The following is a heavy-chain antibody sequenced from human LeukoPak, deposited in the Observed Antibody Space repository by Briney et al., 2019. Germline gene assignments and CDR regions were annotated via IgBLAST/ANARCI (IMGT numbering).Heavy chain of an antibody. D-gene: IGHD3-22*01. J-gene: IGHJ4*02. CDR3: AKGPPAYYDSSGYY. CDR2: ISYDGSNK. V-gene: IGHV3-30*18. Sequence: SGGSLRLSCAASGFTVSSNYMSWVRQAPGKGLEWVAVISYDGSNKYYADSVKGRFTISRDNSKNTLYLQMNSLRAEDTAVYYCAKGPPAYYDSSGYYWGQGTLVTVSS. CDR1: GFTVSSNY.